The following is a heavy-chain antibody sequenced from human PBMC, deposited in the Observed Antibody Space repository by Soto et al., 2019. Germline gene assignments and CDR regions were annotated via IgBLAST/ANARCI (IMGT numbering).Heavy chain of an antibody. J-gene: IGHJ6*02. CDR1: GITVSRAY. CDR3: DRGGDYYGLDV. Sequence: PGGSLRLSCAASGITVSRAYMSWVRQAPGKGLEWVSIVYSGGATYYADSVEGRFTIPRDSSKNTLYLQMHSLRAEDTAVYYCDRGGDYYGLDVWGQGTTVTVSS. V-gene: IGHV3-53*01. CDR2: VYSGGAT.